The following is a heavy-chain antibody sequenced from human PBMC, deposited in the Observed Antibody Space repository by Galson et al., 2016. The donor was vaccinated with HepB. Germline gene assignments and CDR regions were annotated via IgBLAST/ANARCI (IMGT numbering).Heavy chain of an antibody. CDR2: ISGDSGRTI. J-gene: IGHJ3*01. V-gene: IGHV3-48*02. Sequence: SLRLSCAASGFSFTTYSLNWVRQAPGKGLEWLSYISGDSGRTIYYADSVKGRFTISRDNARNSLYLQMHGLRDEDTAVYYCATVYVFWSGYPLSAGHVLNLWGQGTMVTVSS. D-gene: IGHD3-3*01. CDR1: GFSFTTYS. CDR3: ATVYVFWSGYPLSAGHVLNL.